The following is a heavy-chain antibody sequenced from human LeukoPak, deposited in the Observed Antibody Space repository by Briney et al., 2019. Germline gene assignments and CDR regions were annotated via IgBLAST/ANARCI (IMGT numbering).Heavy chain of an antibody. CDR1: GFTFSSYW. Sequence: PGGSLRLSCAASGFTFSSYWMSWVRQAPGKGLEWVANIKQDGSEKYYVDSVKGRFTISRDNAKNSLYLQMNSLRAEDTAVYYCARGDVVPAAISYAFDIWGQGTMVTVSS. J-gene: IGHJ3*02. D-gene: IGHD2-2*02. CDR2: IKQDGSEK. V-gene: IGHV3-7*01. CDR3: ARGDVVPAAISYAFDI.